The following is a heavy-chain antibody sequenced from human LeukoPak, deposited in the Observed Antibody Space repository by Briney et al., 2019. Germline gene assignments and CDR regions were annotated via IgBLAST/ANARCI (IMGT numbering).Heavy chain of an antibody. CDR1: GGSFSGYY. J-gene: IGHJ5*02. D-gene: IGHD5-24*01. V-gene: IGHV4-34*01. CDR3: ARKRWFDP. Sequence: SETLSLTCAVYGGSFSGYYGSWIRQPPGKGLEWIGEINHSGSTNYNPSLKSRVTISVDTSKNQFSLKLSSVTAADTAVYYCARKRWFDPWGQETLVTVSS. CDR2: INHSGST.